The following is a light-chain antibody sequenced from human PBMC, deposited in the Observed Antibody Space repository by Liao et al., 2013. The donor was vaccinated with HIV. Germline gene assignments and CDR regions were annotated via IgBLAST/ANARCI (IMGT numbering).Light chain of an antibody. CDR2: YDS. J-gene: IGLJ3*02. V-gene: IGLV3-21*04. CDR3: QVWDSSNDHGV. CDR1: NIGSKS. Sequence: SYELTQPPSVSVAPGKTARITCGGNNIGSKSVHWYQQKPGQAPVLVIYYDSDRPSGIPERFSGSTSGNTATLTISRVEAGDEADYYCQVWDSSNDHGVFGGGTKLTVL.